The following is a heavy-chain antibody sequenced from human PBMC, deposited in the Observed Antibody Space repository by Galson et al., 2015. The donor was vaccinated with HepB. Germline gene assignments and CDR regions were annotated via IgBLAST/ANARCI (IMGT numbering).Heavy chain of an antibody. J-gene: IGHJ5*02. Sequence: SCKASGGTFSGYGISWVRQAPGQGLEWMGGVIPLFGTTNYAQRFQGRVTITADESTSTAYMQLSSLRSEDTALYYCARSPSPPGIAVGGSWFDPWGQGTLVIVSS. CDR2: VIPLFGTT. CDR1: GGTFSGYG. V-gene: IGHV1-69*01. CDR3: ARSPSPPGIAVGGSWFDP. D-gene: IGHD6-19*01.